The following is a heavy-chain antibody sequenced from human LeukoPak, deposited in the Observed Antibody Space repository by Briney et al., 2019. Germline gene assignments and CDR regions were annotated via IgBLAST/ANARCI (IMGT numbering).Heavy chain of an antibody. V-gene: IGHV3-30*18. D-gene: IGHD3-10*01. J-gene: IGHJ4*02. CDR3: GKVIHESGSYFHRPSFDF. Sequence: PGGSLRLSCAASGFTFSSYGMHWVRQAPGKGLEWVAVISYDGRNKYYADSVKGRFTVSRDYSENTLYLQMNSLRAEDTAVYYCGKVIHESGSYFHRPSFDFWGQGTLVTVSS. CDR1: GFTFSSYG. CDR2: ISYDGRNK.